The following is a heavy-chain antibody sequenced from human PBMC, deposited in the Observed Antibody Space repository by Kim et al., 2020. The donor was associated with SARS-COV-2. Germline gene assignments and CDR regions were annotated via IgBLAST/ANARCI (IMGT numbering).Heavy chain of an antibody. D-gene: IGHD6-13*01. CDR3: AREGGLDIAAAGRFDY. V-gene: IGHV3-21*01. J-gene: IGHJ4*02. Sequence: SVKGRFTISRDNAKNSLYLQMNSLRAEDTAVYYCAREGGLDIAAAGRFDYWGQGTLVTVSS.